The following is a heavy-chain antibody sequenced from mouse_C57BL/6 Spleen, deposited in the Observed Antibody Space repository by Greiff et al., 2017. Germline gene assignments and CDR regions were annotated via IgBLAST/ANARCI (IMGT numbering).Heavy chain of an antibody. CDR2: ISYDGSN. CDR3: ARAFITTVAFDY. D-gene: IGHD1-1*01. J-gene: IGHJ2*01. V-gene: IGHV3-6*01. CDR1: GYSITSGYY. Sequence: EVKLVESGPGLVKPSQSLSLTCSVTGYSITSGYYWNWIRQFPGNKLEWMGYISYDGSNNYNPSLKNRISITRDTSKNQFFLKLNSVTTEDTATYYCARAFITTVAFDYWGQGTTLTVSS.